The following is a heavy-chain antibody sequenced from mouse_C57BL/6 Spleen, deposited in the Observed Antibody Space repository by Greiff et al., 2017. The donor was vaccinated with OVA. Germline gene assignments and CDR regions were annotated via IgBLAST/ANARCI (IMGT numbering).Heavy chain of an antibody. CDR1: GYTFTSYW. V-gene: IGHV1-59*01. CDR3: ARRDELDY. J-gene: IGHJ4*01. CDR2: IDPSDSYT. Sequence: QVQLQQPGAELVRPGTSVKLSCKASGYTFTSYWMHWVKQRHGQGLEWIGVIDPSDSYTNYNQKLKGKATLTVDTSSSTAYMQLSSLTSEDSAVYYCARRDELDYWGQGTSVTVSS.